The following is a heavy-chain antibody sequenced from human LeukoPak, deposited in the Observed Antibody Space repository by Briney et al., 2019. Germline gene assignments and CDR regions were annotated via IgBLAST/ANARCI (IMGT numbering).Heavy chain of an antibody. CDR1: GGSIRSGSHY. V-gene: IGHV4-39*01. CDR3: ARNSSSMVCAHQTCINAEYFDY. J-gene: IGHJ4*02. D-gene: IGHD3-10*01. CDR2: IYYSGST. Sequence: PSETLSLTCAVSGGSIRSGSHYWGWIRQPPGKGLEWIGSIYYSGSTYYNPSLKSRVTISVDTSKDQFSLRLSSVTAADTAVYYCARNSSSMVCAHQTCINAEYFDYWGQGTLVTVSS.